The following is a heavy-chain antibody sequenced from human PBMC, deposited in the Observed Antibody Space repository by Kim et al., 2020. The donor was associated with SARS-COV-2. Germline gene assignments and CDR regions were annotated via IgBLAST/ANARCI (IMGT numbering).Heavy chain of an antibody. V-gene: IGHV3-73*01. CDR1: GFTFSGYA. Sequence: GGSLRLSCAASGFTFSGYAMHWVRQAPGKGLEWVAGIRSNANSNASAYSATGQIRISSARADTTITLQMHRMSPETTATAVCTRTGVAPIADVWCDAFD. J-gene: IGHJ3*02. D-gene: IGHD6-13*01. CDR2: IRSNANSNAS. CDR3: TGVAPIADVWCDAFD.